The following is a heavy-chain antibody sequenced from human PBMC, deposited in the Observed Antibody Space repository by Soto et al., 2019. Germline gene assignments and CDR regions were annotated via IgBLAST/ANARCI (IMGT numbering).Heavy chain of an antibody. D-gene: IGHD3-22*01. CDR3: ARGAPVVNDY. CDR1: GGSISSGGYS. Sequence: QLQLQESGSGLVKPSQTLSLTCAVSGGSISSGGYSWSWIRQPPGKGLEWIGYISHSGSTYYNPSRQSRVTTSVDMSKNQFSLKLSSVTAADTALYYCARGAPVVNDYWGQVTLVTVSS. J-gene: IGHJ4*02. V-gene: IGHV4-30-2*01. CDR2: ISHSGST.